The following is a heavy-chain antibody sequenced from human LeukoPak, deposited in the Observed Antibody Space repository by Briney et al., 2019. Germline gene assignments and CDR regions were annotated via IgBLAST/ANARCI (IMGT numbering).Heavy chain of an antibody. CDR2: ILNDGIRK. Sequence: GGSLRLSCAASGLTFSSYGMHWVRQAPGKGLEWVAVILNDGIRKYYAESVKGRFTISRDNSKNTLYLQMNSLRVEDTAVYYCAKDLDSSGYSYWGRGTLVSVSS. J-gene: IGHJ4*02. CDR3: AKDLDSSGYSY. V-gene: IGHV3-30*18. CDR1: GLTFSSYG. D-gene: IGHD3-22*01.